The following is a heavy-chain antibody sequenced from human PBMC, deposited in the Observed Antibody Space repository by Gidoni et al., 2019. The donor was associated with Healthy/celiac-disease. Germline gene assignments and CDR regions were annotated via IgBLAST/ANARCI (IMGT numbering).Heavy chain of an antibody. CDR2: IKQDGSEK. V-gene: IGHV3-7*02. J-gene: IGHJ6*03. CDR1: GFTFSSYW. D-gene: IGHD5-12*01. CDR3: AKYGGYIYYYYYMDV. Sequence: EVQLVESGGGLVQPGGSLRLSCAASGFTFSSYWMSWVRQAPGKGLEWVANIKQDGSEKYYVDSVKGRFTISRDNAKNSLYLQMNSLRAEDTAVYYCAKYGGYIYYYYYMDVWGKGTTVTVSS.